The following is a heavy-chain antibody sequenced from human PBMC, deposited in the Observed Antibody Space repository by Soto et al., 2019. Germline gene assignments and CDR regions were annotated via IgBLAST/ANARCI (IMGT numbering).Heavy chain of an antibody. CDR3: AKAGITGIFPDFDY. CDR1: VFTFSSYG. Sequence: HPGGSLRLSCAASVFTFSSYGMHWVRQAPGKGLEWVAVISYDGSNKYYADSVKGRFTISRDNSKNTLYLQMNSLRAEDTAVYYCAKAGITGIFPDFDYWGQGTLVTVSS. J-gene: IGHJ4*02. CDR2: ISYDGSNK. V-gene: IGHV3-30*18. D-gene: IGHD1-20*01.